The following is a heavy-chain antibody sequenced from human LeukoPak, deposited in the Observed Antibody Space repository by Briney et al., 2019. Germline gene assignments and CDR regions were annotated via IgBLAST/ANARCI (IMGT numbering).Heavy chain of an antibody. J-gene: IGHJ4*02. V-gene: IGHV3-48*01. CDR1: GFTFSTYA. CDR3: ARDTDSWYFDY. D-gene: IGHD6-13*01. Sequence: PGGSLRLSCAASGFTFSTYAMTWVRLAPGKGLEWVSYISSSSSTIYYADSVKGRFTISRDNSKNTLYLQMNSLRAEDTAVYYCARDTDSWYFDYWGQGTLVTVSS. CDR2: ISSSSSTI.